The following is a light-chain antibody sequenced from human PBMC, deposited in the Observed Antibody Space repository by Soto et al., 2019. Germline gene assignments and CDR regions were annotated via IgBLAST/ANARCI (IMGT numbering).Light chain of an antibody. CDR3: QQYGASPPWT. V-gene: IGKV3-20*01. Sequence: EIVLTQSPGTLSLSPGERATLSCRASQDISSSYLAWYQQKLGQAPRLLIYGASSRATGIPDRFSGSGSGTDFTLTISRLEPEDFAVYSCQQYGASPPWTFGQGTKVEIK. CDR2: GAS. CDR1: QDISSSY. J-gene: IGKJ1*01.